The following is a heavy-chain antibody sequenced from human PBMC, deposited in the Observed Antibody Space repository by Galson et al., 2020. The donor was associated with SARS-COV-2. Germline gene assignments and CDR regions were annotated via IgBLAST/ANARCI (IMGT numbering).Heavy chain of an antibody. V-gene: IGHV4-59*13. CDR2: IYYSGST. D-gene: IGHD3-10*01. J-gene: IGHJ5*02. CDR1: GGSISSYY. CDR3: ARAGQFGELGWFDP. Sequence: SETLSLTCTVSGGSISSYYWSWIRQPPGKGLEWIGYIYYSGSTNYNPSLKSRVTISVDTSKNQFSLKLSSVTAADTAVYYCARAGQFGELGWFDPWGQGTLVTVSS.